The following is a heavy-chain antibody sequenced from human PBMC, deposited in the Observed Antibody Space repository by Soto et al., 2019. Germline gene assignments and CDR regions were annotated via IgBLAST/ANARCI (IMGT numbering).Heavy chain of an antibody. CDR2: VDGSGEST. V-gene: IGHV3-23*01. CDR1: GFKFSNYA. Sequence: EVQLLESGGDLVHPGGSLRLSCAASGFKFSNYAMTWVRQAPGKGLEWVSSVDGSGESTSYADAVKGRFSISRDNTKNTLYLQVTSLRVGDTAIYYCATRLVGWFDPDRLHYYYSLDVWGQGTTVSVSS. D-gene: IGHD6-19*01. J-gene: IGHJ6*02. CDR3: ATRLVGWFDPDRLHYYYSLDV.